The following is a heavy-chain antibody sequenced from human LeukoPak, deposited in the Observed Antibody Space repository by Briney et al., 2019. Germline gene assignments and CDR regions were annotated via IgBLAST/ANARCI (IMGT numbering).Heavy chain of an antibody. D-gene: IGHD3-22*01. Sequence: PGESLKISCKASGYRFTSHWIGGVRQMPGTGLEWMGIIFPGDSDTTYNPSFQGQVTISVEKSVDTAYLQWRSMKASDTAIYYCARRAGNYESSVYYSFDYRGQGTLVTVPS. CDR2: IFPGDSDT. CDR3: ARRAGNYESSVYYSFDY. J-gene: IGHJ4*02. CDR1: GYRFTSHW. V-gene: IGHV5-51*01.